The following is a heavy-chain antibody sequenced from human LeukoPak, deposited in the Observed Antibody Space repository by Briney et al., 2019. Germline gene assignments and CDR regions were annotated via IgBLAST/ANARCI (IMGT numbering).Heavy chain of an antibody. V-gene: IGHV3-23*01. CDR3: ARASVLRYYFDY. CDR2: ISGSGGSK. Sequence: GGSLRLSCAASGFTFSSYAMSWVRQAPGKGLERVSAISGSGGSKFYADSVKSRFTISRDNSKNTLYLQMGSLRAEDMAVYYCARASVLRYYFDYWGQGTLVTVSS. J-gene: IGHJ4*02. CDR1: GFTFSSYA. D-gene: IGHD3-9*01.